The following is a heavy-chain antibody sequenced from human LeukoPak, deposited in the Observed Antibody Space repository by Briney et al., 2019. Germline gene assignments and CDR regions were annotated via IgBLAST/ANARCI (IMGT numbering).Heavy chain of an antibody. CDR1: GLTFSSYG. CDR2: ISTTGGTT. D-gene: IGHD5-18*01. Sequence: GGSLRLSCAASGLTFSSYGMSWVRQAPGRGLEWVSAISTTGGTTYYADSVKGRFTISRDNSKNTMFLQMNSLRPEDTAVYYCARRATTERGHSYGLDFWGQGTLVTVSS. J-gene: IGHJ4*02. V-gene: IGHV3-23*01. CDR3: ARRATTERGHSYGLDF.